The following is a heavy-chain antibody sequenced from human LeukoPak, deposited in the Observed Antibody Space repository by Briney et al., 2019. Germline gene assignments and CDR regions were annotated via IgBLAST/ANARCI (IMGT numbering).Heavy chain of an antibody. J-gene: IGHJ4*02. Sequence: SETLSLTCTVSGGSISTSSYYWGWIRQPPGKGLEWIGSIYYSGSTYYNPSLKSRVTISVDTSKNQFSLKLSSVTAADTAVYYCARDGRFPPEVLPRYFDYWGQGTLVTVSS. V-gene: IGHV4-39*07. CDR1: GGSISTSSYY. D-gene: IGHD1-26*01. CDR3: ARDGRFPPEVLPRYFDY. CDR2: IYYSGST.